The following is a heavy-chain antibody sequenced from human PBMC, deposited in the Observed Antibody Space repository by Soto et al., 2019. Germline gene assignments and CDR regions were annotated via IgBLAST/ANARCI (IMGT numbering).Heavy chain of an antibody. Sequence: ASVKVSCKASGYTFTSYGISWVRQAPGQGLEWMGWISAYNGNTNYAQKLQGRVTMTTDTSTSTAYMELRSLRSDDTAVYYCARGHIAVAGTAAAPDDYWGQGTRVTVSS. CDR2: ISAYNGNT. CDR1: GYTFTSYG. V-gene: IGHV1-18*01. J-gene: IGHJ4*02. D-gene: IGHD6-19*01. CDR3: ARGHIAVAGTAAAPDDY.